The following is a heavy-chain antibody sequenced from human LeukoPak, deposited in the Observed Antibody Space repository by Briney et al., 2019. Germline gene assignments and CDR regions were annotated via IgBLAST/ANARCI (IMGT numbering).Heavy chain of an antibody. CDR1: GFTFSSYG. V-gene: IGHV3-30*18. Sequence: PGGSLRLSCAASGFTFSSYGMHWVRQAPGKGLEWVAVISYDGSNKYYADSVKGRFTISRDNSKNTLYLQMNSLRAEDTAVYYCAKGPTITMIVVVITDDAFDIWGQGTMVTVSS. CDR3: AKGPTITMIVVVITDDAFDI. D-gene: IGHD3-22*01. CDR2: ISYDGSNK. J-gene: IGHJ3*02.